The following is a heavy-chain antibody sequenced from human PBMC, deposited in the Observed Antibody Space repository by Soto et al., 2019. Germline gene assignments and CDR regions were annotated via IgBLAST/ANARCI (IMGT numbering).Heavy chain of an antibody. CDR3: AKGESTTKIPPLGY. CDR2: ISGGGGST. D-gene: IGHD1-1*01. Sequence: GGSLRLSCAASGFTFNSYAMSWVRQAPGKGLEWASGISGGGGSTFYADSVKGRFTISRDNSENTLFLQMNSLRAEDTAIYYCAKGESTTKIPPLGYWGQGTLVTVSS. CDR1: GFTFNSYA. J-gene: IGHJ4*02. V-gene: IGHV3-23*01.